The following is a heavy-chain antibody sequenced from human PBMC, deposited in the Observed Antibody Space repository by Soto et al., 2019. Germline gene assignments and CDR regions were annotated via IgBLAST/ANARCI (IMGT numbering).Heavy chain of an antibody. CDR1: GFSLRTSGVG. D-gene: IGHD3-3*01. CDR3: AHSRYNFGGKH. CDR2: IYWNYDK. Sequence: QITLHESGPTLVKTTQTLTLTCTFSGFSLRTSGVGVGWVRLPPGKSMEWLALIYWNYDKRYSPSLKSRLTIPKDTSQNQVVLTMTNMDHVDTATYYCAHSRYNFGGKHWGQGTLVTVSS. J-gene: IGHJ4*02. V-gene: IGHV2-5*01.